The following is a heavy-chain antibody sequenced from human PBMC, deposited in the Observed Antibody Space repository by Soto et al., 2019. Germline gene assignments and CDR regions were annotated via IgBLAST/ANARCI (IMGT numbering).Heavy chain of an antibody. D-gene: IGHD2-15*01. CDR2: ISGSGDNT. V-gene: IGHV3-23*01. J-gene: IGHJ4*02. Sequence: EVQLLESGGDLVQPGGSLRLSCTASGFSFSSYAMTWVRQAPGKGLEWVSGISGSGDNTYYADSVKGRFTISRDNSKNTLYLQINSLRAEDTAVYNCAKDSGGAYNIIDYWGQGTLVTVSS. CDR3: AKDSGGAYNIIDY. CDR1: GFSFSSYA.